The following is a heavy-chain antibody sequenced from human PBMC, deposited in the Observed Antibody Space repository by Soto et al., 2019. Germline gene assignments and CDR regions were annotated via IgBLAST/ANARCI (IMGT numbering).Heavy chain of an antibody. J-gene: IGHJ4*02. D-gene: IGHD3-10*01. Sequence: SQTLSLTCDVFGDSVSSNSDAWTWIRQSPSRGLEWLGRTYYRSRWSEWYKDYALSVKSRINIAADTSKTQFSLKLNSVTAADTAVYYCARESYYGSGATVVGYWGLGTLVTVSS. CDR2: TYYRSRWSEWYK. CDR3: ARESYYGSGATVVGY. V-gene: IGHV6-1*01. CDR1: GDSVSSNSDA.